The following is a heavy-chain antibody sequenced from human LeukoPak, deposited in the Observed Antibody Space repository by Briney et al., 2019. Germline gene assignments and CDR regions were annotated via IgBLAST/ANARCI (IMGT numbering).Heavy chain of an antibody. D-gene: IGHD5-12*01. J-gene: IGHJ4*02. CDR1: GFTVSSNY. CDR3: ARTVGYSGGPGGFDY. Sequence: GGSLRLSCAASGFTVSSNYMSWVRQAPGKGLEWVSVIYSGGSTYYADSVKGRFTISRDNSKNTLYLQMNSLRAEDTAVYYCARTVGYSGGPGGFDYWGQGTLVTVSS. CDR2: IYSGGST. V-gene: IGHV3-66*01.